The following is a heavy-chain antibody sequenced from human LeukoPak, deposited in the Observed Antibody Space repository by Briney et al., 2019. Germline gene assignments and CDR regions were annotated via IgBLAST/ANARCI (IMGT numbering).Heavy chain of an antibody. CDR2: IKSKADGETI. CDR3: STLTSRGLSDS. V-gene: IGHV3-15*07. Sequence: GGSLRLSCAASGFTFTNAWMNWVRQAPGKGLEWVGRIKSKADGETIDYAAPAKGRFTFSKDDSKNMLYLQMNSLKSEDTAVYYCSTLTSRGLSDSWGQGTLVTVSS. J-gene: IGHJ4*02. CDR1: GFTFTNAW. D-gene: IGHD1-20*01.